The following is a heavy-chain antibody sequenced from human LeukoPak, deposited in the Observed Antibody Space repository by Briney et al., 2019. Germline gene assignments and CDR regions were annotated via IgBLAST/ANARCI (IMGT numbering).Heavy chain of an antibody. CDR3: AREGRYRYGYNEYHLYMDI. Sequence: SETLSLTCAVSGGSISSSNWWSWVRQPPGKGLEWIGEIYRSGSTNYNPSLKSRVTISVDKSKNQFSLKLSSVTAAETAVYYCAREGRYRYGYNEYHLYMDIWGKGTTVTVSS. V-gene: IGHV4-4*02. CDR2: IYRSGST. D-gene: IGHD5-18*01. J-gene: IGHJ6*03. CDR1: GGSISSSNW.